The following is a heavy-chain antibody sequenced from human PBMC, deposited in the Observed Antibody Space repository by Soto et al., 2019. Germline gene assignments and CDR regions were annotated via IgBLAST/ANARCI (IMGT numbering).Heavy chain of an antibody. CDR3: ASGYDDVWGSYRYHASFDY. V-gene: IGHV3-30*04. D-gene: IGHD3-16*02. CDR2: ISYDGSNK. CDR1: GFTFSSYA. J-gene: IGHJ4*02. Sequence: GGSLRLSCAASGFTFSSYAMHWVRQAPGKGLEWVAVISYDGSNKYYADSVKGRFTISGDNSKNTLYLQMNSLRAEDTAVYYCASGYDDVWGSYRYHASFDYWGQGTLVTVSS.